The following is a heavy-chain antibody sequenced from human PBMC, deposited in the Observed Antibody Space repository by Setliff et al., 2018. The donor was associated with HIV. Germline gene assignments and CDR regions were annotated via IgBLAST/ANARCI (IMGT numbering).Heavy chain of an antibody. CDR2: INPNSGGT. J-gene: IGHJ3*02. CDR3: ARSPGDYLFDSSAYHYGFGAFDI. CDR1: GYTFTGNY. V-gene: IGHV1-2*02. D-gene: IGHD3-22*01. Sequence: ASVKVSCKASGYTFTGNYIHWVRQAPGQGLEWMGWINPNSGGTNYEQKFQGRVTMTRDTSISTAYMELSRLRSDDTALYYCARSPGDYLFDSSAYHYGFGAFDIWGQGTMVTVSS.